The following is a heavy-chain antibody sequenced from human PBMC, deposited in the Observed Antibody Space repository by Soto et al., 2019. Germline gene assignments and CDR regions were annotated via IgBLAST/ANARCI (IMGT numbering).Heavy chain of an antibody. V-gene: IGHV5-51*01. CDR3: GRGIYYSSSAVATAF. Sequence: PVESLQIPCKAAGYNFPSHWIAWIRLMPGKGLEWMGPIYPGDSDTRYSPSFEGQVTISADKSITTAYLQWSSLEASDTAMYYCGRGIYYSSSAVATAFWGQGTPVTGSS. CDR1: GYNFPSHW. D-gene: IGHD3-10*01. CDR2: IYPGDSDT. J-gene: IGHJ4*02.